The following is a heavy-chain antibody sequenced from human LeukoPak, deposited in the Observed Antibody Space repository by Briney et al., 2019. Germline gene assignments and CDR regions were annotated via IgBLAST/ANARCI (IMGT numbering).Heavy chain of an antibody. CDR1: GYSFTSYW. V-gene: IGHV5-10-1*01. CDR3: ARCTASSSNDY. CDR2: IDPGDSYA. J-gene: IGHJ4*02. D-gene: IGHD6-19*01. Sequence: GESLRISCKGSGYSFTSYWTTWVRQTPGKGLEWMGRIDPGDSYANYSPSFQGHVTISADKSISTAYLQWSSLKASDTGMYYCARCTASSSNDYWGQGTLVTVSS.